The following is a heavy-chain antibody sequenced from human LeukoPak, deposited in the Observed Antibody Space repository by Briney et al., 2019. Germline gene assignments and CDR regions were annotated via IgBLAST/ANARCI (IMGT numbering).Heavy chain of an antibody. CDR2: ISYDGSNK. D-gene: IGHD6-19*01. CDR1: GFTFSSYA. CDR3: ARDPAPPGIAVAGTSYFDY. J-gene: IGHJ4*02. V-gene: IGHV3-30-3*01. Sequence: GGSLRLSCAASGFTFSSYAMHWVRQAPGKGLEWVAVISYDGSNKYYADSVKGRFTISRDNSKNTLYLQMNSLRAEDTAVYYCARDPAPPGIAVAGTSYFDYWGQGTLVTVSS.